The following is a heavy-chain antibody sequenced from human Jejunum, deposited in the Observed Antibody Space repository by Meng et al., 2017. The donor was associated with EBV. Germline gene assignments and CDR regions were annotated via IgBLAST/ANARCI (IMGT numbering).Heavy chain of an antibody. CDR3: ARDQDGYYFAY. V-gene: IGHV4-61*08. CDR1: GGPYSNGGYY. J-gene: IGHJ4*02. D-gene: IGHD5-24*01. Sequence: VSLEAAGPGLVRPSGTLCLTFPVSGGPYSNGGYYWVWIRQRQGKGWESIGYIYNSENNNYNSSLRSRVTLTADTSKNQFSLRLSSVTAADTAFYYCARDQDGYYFAYWGQGTLVTVSS. CDR2: IYNSENN.